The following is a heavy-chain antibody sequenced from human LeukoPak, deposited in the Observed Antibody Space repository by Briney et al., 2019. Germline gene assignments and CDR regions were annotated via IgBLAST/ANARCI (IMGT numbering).Heavy chain of an antibody. J-gene: IGHJ4*02. D-gene: IGHD3-9*01. V-gene: IGHV3-23*01. CDR3: ATAPYYDILTGSQTDY. Sequence: GGSLRLSCAASGFTFSSYAMSWVRQAPGKGQEWVSAISGSGGSTYYADSVKGRFTISRDNSKNTLYLQMNSLRAEDTAVYYCATAPYYDILTGSQTDYWGQGTLVTVSS. CDR1: GFTFSSYA. CDR2: ISGSGGST.